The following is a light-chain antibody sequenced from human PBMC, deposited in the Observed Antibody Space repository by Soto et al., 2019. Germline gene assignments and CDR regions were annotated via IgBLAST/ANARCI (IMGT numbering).Light chain of an antibody. CDR3: QTWGTALYV. Sequence: QLVLTQSPSASASLGASVNLTCTLSSGHSSYAIAWHQQQPEKGPRYLMKLNSDGSHSKGDGIPDRFSGSSSGAERYLTISSLQSEDEADYYCQTWGTALYVFGTGTKLTVL. CDR1: SGHSSYA. CDR2: LNSDGSH. J-gene: IGLJ1*01. V-gene: IGLV4-69*01.